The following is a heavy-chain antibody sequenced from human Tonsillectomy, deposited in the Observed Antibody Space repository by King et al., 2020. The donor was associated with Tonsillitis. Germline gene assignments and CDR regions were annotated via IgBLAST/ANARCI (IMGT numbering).Heavy chain of an antibody. Sequence: VQLQESGPGLVKPSETLSLTCTVSGGSISSYYWSWIRQPPGKGLEWIGYIYYSGSTNYNPSLKSRVTTSVDTSKNQFSLKLCSVTAADTAVYYCARKDFWSGYYGNMDAWGKGTTVTLSS. J-gene: IGHJ6*03. CDR2: IYYSGST. V-gene: IGHV4-59*01. D-gene: IGHD3-3*01. CDR3: ARKDFWSGYYGNMDA. CDR1: GGSISSYY.